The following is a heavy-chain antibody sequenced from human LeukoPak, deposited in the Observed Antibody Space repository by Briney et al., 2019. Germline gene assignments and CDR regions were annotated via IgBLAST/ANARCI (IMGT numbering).Heavy chain of an antibody. D-gene: IGHD6-19*01. J-gene: IGHJ4*02. CDR1: DDSISTPFYY. CDR3: ERNSSSGWFDF. V-gene: IGHV4-39*02. CDR2: IYNSVST. Sequence: SETLSLTCTVSDDSISTPFYYWGWIRQPPGKGLEWIGSIYNSVSTFYNPSLKSRVTISIDTSRNHFSLRLSSVNVADTAVYYCERNSSSGWFDFWGQGILVTVSS.